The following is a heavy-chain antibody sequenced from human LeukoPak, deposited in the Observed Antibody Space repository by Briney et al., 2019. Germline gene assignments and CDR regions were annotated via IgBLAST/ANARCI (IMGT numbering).Heavy chain of an antibody. CDR3: ARAYRDGYNRDAFDI. J-gene: IGHJ3*02. D-gene: IGHD5-24*01. CDR1: GFTFSSYE. Sequence: GGSLRLSCAASGFTFSSYEMNWVRQAPGKGLEWVSYISSSGSTIFYADSVKGRFTISRDNAKNSLYLQMNSLRAKDTAVYYCARAYRDGYNRDAFDIWGQGTMVTVSS. V-gene: IGHV3-48*03. CDR2: ISSSGSTI.